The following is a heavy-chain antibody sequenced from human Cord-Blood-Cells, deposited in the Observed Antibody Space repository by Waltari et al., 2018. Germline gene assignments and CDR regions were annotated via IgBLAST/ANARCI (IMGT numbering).Heavy chain of an antibody. CDR1: GGSFTSSY. V-gene: IGHV4-34*01. Sequence: QVQLQQWLAGRLKASETLSLTCAVYGGSFTSSYCRWIRQPPGKGLEWIGEIKHSGSTNYNPSLKSRVTISVDTSKNQFSLKLSSVTAADTAVYYCARDHSGYDYLFDYWGQGTLVTVSS. CDR3: ARDHSGYDYLFDY. J-gene: IGHJ4*02. D-gene: IGHD5-12*01. CDR2: IKHSGST.